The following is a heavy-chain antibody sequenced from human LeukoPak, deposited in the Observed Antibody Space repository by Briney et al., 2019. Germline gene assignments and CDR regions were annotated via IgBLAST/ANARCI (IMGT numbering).Heavy chain of an antibody. CDR3: ARGLQLWYPGDAFDI. CDR2: INGDGSST. Sequence: PGGSLRLSCVASGFTSSSYWMHWARQAPGKGLVWVSGINGDGSSTNYADSVKGRFTISRDNARNTLYLQMNSLRAEDTAVYYCARGLQLWYPGDAFDIWGQGTMVTVSS. V-gene: IGHV3-74*01. D-gene: IGHD5-18*01. J-gene: IGHJ3*02. CDR1: GFTSSSYW.